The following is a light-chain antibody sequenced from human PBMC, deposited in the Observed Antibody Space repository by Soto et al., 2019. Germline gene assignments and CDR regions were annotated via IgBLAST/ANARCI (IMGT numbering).Light chain of an antibody. CDR2: DAS. V-gene: IGKV3-11*01. J-gene: IGKJ4*01. CDR1: QSVSTY. CDR3: QQRSNWPST. Sequence: EIVLTQHPATLSLSPGERAALSCRARQSVSTYFAWYQQKPGQAPRLLLYDASKRAPGIPARFTGSGSGTDFTLTISSLEPEDFAVYFCQQRSNWPSTFGGGTKVEI.